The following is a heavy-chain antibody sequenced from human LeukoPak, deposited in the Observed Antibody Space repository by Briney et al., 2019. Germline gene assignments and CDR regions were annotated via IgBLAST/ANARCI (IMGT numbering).Heavy chain of an antibody. CDR2: IYTSGNT. Sequence: SETLSLTCTVSGGSISGYYWSWIRQPAGKGLLWIGRIYTSGNTNYNPSLKSRVTMSVDTSKNQFSLKLSSVTAADMAVYYCARDFCGGDCSKYNWFDPWGQGALVTVSS. J-gene: IGHJ5*02. V-gene: IGHV4-4*07. D-gene: IGHD2-21*02. CDR1: GGSISGYY. CDR3: ARDFCGGDCSKYNWFDP.